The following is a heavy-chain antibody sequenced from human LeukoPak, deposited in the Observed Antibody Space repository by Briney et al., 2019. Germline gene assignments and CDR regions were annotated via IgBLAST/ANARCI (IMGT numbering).Heavy chain of an antibody. Sequence: PGGSLRLSCAASGFTFSSYSIDWVRQAPGKGLEWVSFISTTSRHIYYADSVKGRFTISRDNAKNSLSLQMTSLRAEDTAVYYCARGSVQLQRLDAFDVWGQGTMVTVSS. CDR1: GFTFSSYS. CDR2: ISTTSRHI. J-gene: IGHJ3*01. CDR3: ARGSVQLQRLDAFDV. V-gene: IGHV3-21*01. D-gene: IGHD6-25*01.